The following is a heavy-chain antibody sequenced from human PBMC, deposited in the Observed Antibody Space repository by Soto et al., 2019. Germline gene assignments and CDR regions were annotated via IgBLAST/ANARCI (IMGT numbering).Heavy chain of an antibody. J-gene: IGHJ4*02. CDR2: VFRSGNI. D-gene: IGHD1-1*01. V-gene: IGHV4-61*01. CDR1: GGSMSTGSYF. CDR3: ASARNRYFDY. Sequence: SETLSLTCNVSGGSMSTGSYFWSWVRQPPGKGLEWIGYVFRSGNINYSPSFKSRVTISIDTSKNQFSLMLKSVTAADTAVYFCASARNRYFDYWGQGALVTVSS.